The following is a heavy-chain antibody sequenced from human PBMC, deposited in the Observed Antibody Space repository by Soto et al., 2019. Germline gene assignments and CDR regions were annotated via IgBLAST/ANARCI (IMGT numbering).Heavy chain of an antibody. CDR1: GYTFTSYG. CDR3: ARDCSGATCSFNY. D-gene: IGHD2-15*01. J-gene: IGHJ4*02. Sequence: QVQLVQSGADVKKPGASVKVSCKTSGYTFTSYGTSWVRQVPGQGLEWMGWISAYSGNINYAQKSKDRVTMTTDTSTSTAYMELRSLRSDDTAVYYCARDCSGATCSFNYWGQGTLVTVSS. CDR2: ISAYSGNI. V-gene: IGHV1-18*01.